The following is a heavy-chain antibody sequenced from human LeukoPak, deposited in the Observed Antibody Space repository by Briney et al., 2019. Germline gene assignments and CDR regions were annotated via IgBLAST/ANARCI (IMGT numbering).Heavy chain of an antibody. CDR1: GGSISSYY. D-gene: IGHD4-17*01. Sequence: SETLSLTCTVSGGSISSYYWSWIRQPPGKGLEWIGYIYYSVSTNYNPSLKSRVTISVDTSKNRFSLKLSSVTAADTAVYYCARWSQHYEVYMDVWGKGTTVTVSS. CDR3: ARWSQHYEVYMDV. J-gene: IGHJ6*03. V-gene: IGHV4-59*01. CDR2: IYYSVST.